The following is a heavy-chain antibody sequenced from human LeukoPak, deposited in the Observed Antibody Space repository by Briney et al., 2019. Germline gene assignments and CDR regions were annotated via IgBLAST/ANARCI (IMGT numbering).Heavy chain of an antibody. CDR3: ARGDSYYYDSSGYSNYGMDV. J-gene: IGHJ6*02. D-gene: IGHD3-22*01. CDR2: IIPIFGIA. V-gene: IGHV1-69*04. CDR1: GGTFSSYA. Sequence: ASVKVSCKASGGTFSSYAISWVRQAPGQGLEWMGRIIPIFGIANYAQKFQGRVTITADKSTSTAYMELSSLRSEDTAVYYCARGDSYYYDSSGYSNYGMDVWGQGTTVTVSS.